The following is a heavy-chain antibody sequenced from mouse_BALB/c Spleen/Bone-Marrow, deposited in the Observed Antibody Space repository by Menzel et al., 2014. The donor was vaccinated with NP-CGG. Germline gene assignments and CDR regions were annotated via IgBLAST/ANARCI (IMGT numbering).Heavy chain of an antibody. Sequence: QVQLQQSGAELVKPGASVKLSCKASGYTFTSYWMHWVKQRPGQGLEWIGEIDPSDSYTNYNQKFKDKATLTVDKSSSTAYMQLSSPTSEDSAVYYCTRSGTLGAMDYWGQGTSVTVSS. CDR3: TRSGTLGAMDY. V-gene: IGHV1-69*02. D-gene: IGHD4-1*01. CDR1: GYTFTSYW. J-gene: IGHJ4*01. CDR2: IDPSDSYT.